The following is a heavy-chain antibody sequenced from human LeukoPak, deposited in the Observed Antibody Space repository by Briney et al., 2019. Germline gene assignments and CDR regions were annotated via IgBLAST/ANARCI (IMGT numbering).Heavy chain of an antibody. CDR1: GFIFSTYS. Sequence: GGSLRLSCAASGFIFSTYSMNWVRQAPGKGLEWVSSISSSTSYIYFADSVKGRFTISRDNAKNSLYLQMNSLRPEDTAVYYCARENSGSYYQFDCWGQGTLVTVSS. D-gene: IGHD1-26*01. J-gene: IGHJ4*02. CDR3: ARENSGSYYQFDC. CDR2: ISSSTSYI. V-gene: IGHV3-21*01.